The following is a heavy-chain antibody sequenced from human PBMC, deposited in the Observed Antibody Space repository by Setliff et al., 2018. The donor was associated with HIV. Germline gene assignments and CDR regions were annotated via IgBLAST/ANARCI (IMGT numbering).Heavy chain of an antibody. CDR3: ASVRYSGYSGDYYYYMDV. J-gene: IGHJ6*03. CDR2: INPSGGST. Sequence: GASVKVSCKASGYTFTSYYMHWVRQAPGQGLEWMGIINPSGGSTSYAQKFQGRVTMTRDTSTSTAYMELSSLRSEDTAVYYCASVRYSGYSGDYYYYMDVWGKGTTVTVSS. CDR1: GYTFTSYY. V-gene: IGHV1-46*01. D-gene: IGHD5-12*01.